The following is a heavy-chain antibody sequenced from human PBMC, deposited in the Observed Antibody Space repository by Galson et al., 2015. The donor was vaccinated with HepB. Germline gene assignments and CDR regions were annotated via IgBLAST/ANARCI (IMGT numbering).Heavy chain of an antibody. CDR1: GFTFSSYS. D-gene: IGHD2-21*02. J-gene: IGHJ6*02. Sequence: SLRLSCAASGFTFSSYSMNWVRQAPGKGLEWVSSISSSNSYIYYADSVKGRFTISRDNAKNSLYLQMNSPRAEDTAVYYCASLLAYCGGDCYSNYYYYGMDVWGQGTTVTVSS. CDR3: ASLLAYCGGDCYSNYYYYGMDV. V-gene: IGHV3-21*01. CDR2: ISSSNSYI.